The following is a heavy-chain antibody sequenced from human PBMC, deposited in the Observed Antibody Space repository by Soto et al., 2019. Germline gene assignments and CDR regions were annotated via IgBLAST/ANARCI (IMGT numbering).Heavy chain of an antibody. CDR3: ASGARSGDYVLRAFDI. CDR1: VGTFSSYA. Sequence: QVQLVQSGAEVKKPGSSVKVSCKASVGTFSSYAISWVRQAPGQGLEWMGGIIPIFGTANYAQKFQGRVTITADESTSTAYMELSSLRSEDTAVYYCASGARSGDYVLRAFDIWGQGTMVTVSS. D-gene: IGHD4-17*01. J-gene: IGHJ3*02. V-gene: IGHV1-69*01. CDR2: IIPIFGTA.